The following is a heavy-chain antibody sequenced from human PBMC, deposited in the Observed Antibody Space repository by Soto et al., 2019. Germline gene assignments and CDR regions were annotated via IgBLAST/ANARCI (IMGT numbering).Heavy chain of an antibody. Sequence: VASVKVSCKASGYTFTSYDINWVRQATGQGLEWMGWMNPNSGNTGYAQKFQGRVTMTRNTSISTAYMELSSLRSEDTAVYYCARGRVAAAGDGDYFDYWGQGTLVTVSS. J-gene: IGHJ4*02. V-gene: IGHV1-8*01. CDR3: ARGRVAAAGDGDYFDY. D-gene: IGHD6-13*01. CDR2: MNPNSGNT. CDR1: GYTFTSYD.